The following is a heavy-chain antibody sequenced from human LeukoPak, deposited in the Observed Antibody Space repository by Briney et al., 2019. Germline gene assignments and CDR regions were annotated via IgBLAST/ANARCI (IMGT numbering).Heavy chain of an antibody. CDR2: MNPNSGNT. D-gene: IGHD3-16*01. CDR3: ARGLDDLNWFDP. V-gene: IGHV1-8*01. J-gene: IGHJ5*02. Sequence: ASVKVSCKASGYTFTSYGINWVRQATGQGLEWMGWMNPNSGNTGYAQKFQGRVTMTRNTSISTAYMELSSLRSEDTAVYYCARGLDDLNWFDPWGQGTLVTVSS. CDR1: GYTFTSYG.